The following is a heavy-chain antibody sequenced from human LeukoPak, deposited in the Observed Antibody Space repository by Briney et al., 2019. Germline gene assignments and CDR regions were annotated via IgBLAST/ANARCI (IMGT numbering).Heavy chain of an antibody. CDR3: ARGTGNYGTY. CDR1: GFIFSDYW. D-gene: IGHD2-8*02. J-gene: IGHJ4*02. Sequence: GGSLRLSCAASGFIFSDYWMHWVRQGPGKGLVWVSRIKSDGSSTSYADSVKGRFTISRDDATKTLYLQMNSLSAADTAVYYCARGTGNYGTYWGQGTLVTVSS. CDR2: IKSDGSST. V-gene: IGHV3-74*01.